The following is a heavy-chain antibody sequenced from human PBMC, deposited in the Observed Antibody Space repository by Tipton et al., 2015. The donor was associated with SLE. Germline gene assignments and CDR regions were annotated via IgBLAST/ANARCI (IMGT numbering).Heavy chain of an antibody. CDR3: ARDRAICTRTTCYGDNWVDA. CDR1: GGSISNSDYF. V-gene: IGHV4-39*07. Sequence: TLSLTCTVSGGSISNSDYFWGWVRQSPEKGLEWIGIIHYSGTTYYNPSLKSRVTISVDTSKNHFSLKVNSLTAADTAVYYGARDRAICTRTTCYGDNWVDAWGQGTLVTVSS. J-gene: IGHJ5*02. D-gene: IGHD2-2*01. CDR2: IHYSGTT.